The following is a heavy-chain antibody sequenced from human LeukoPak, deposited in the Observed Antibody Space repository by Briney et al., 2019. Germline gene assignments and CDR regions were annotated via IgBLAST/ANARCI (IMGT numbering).Heavy chain of an antibody. V-gene: IGHV3-21*01. CDR3: AKEAGQDYGALDAFDV. J-gene: IGHJ3*01. Sequence: GGSLRLSCAASGFTFSIYSMNWVRQAPGKGLEWVSSIGGSSSSLYYAQSVKGRFTISRDNARNSLYLQMNSLRAEDTAVYYCAKEAGQDYGALDAFDVWGQGTMVSVSS. CDR2: IGGSSSSL. D-gene: IGHD4-17*01. CDR1: GFTFSIYS.